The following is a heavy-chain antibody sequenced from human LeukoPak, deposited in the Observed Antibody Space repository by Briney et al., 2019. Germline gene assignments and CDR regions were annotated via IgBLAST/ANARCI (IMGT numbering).Heavy chain of an antibody. V-gene: IGHV3-7*01. J-gene: IGHJ5*02. Sequence: GGSLRLSCTGSGFSVSNFWMAWVRQAPGKGLEWVANINEDETGKYYVDSVKGRFTISRDNARNSLFLQMNSVRVEDTAVYYCATDAFCYPNTWGQGTQVTVSS. CDR1: GFSVSNFW. D-gene: IGHD3-16*01. CDR3: ATDAFCYPNT. CDR2: INEDETGK.